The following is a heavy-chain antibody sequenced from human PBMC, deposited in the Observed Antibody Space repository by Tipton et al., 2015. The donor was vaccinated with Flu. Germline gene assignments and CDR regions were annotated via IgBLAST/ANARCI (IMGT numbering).Heavy chain of an antibody. CDR1: GGSFSGYY. CDR3: ARGWRSSSWYESDY. CDR2: INHSGST. Sequence: TLSLTCAVYGGSFSGYYWSWIRQPPGKGLEWIGEINHSGSTNYNPSLKSRVTISVDTSKNQFSLKLSSVTAADTAVYYCARGWRSSSWYESDYWGQGTLVTVSS. V-gene: IGHV4-34*01. D-gene: IGHD6-13*01. J-gene: IGHJ4*02.